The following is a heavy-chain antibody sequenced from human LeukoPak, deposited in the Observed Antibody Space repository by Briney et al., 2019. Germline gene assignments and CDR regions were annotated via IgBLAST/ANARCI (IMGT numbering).Heavy chain of an antibody. V-gene: IGHV3-9*01. CDR2: ISWNSGVK. J-gene: IGHJ4*02. D-gene: IGHD3-9*01. Sequence: GGSLRLSCAASGFAFGDYAMHWVRQAPGKGLEWVSSISWNSGVKGYADSVKGRFTISRDNAKKSLYLQMDSLRAEDTAVYYCATHGYSELRYFDWSTNEWGQGTLVTVSS. CDR3: ATHGYSELRYFDWSTNE. CDR1: GFAFGDYA.